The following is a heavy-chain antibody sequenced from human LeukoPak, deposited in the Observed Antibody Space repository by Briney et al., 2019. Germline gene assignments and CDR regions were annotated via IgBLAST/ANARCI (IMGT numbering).Heavy chain of an antibody. CDR2: IYHSGST. D-gene: IGHD4-17*01. V-gene: IGHV4-4*02. J-gene: IGHJ5*02. CDR1: GGSISSSNW. Sequence: SETLSLTCAVSGGSISSSNWWSWVRQPPGKGLEWIGEIYHSGSTNYNPSLKSRVTISVDKSKNHFSLKLSSVTAADTAVYYCARGTDFGDYRWFDPWGQGTLVTVSS. CDR3: ARGTDFGDYRWFDP.